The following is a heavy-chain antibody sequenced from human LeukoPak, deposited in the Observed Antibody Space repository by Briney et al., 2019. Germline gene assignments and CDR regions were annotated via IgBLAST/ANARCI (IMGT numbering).Heavy chain of an antibody. CDR1: GYTFTSYG. CDR2: ISAYNGNT. V-gene: IGHV1-18*01. CDR3: AIGVAGPHPIDY. Sequence: ASVKVSCKASGYTFTSYGISWVRQAPGQGLEWMGWISAYNGNTNYAQKLQGRVTMTTDTSTSTAYMGLRSLRSDDTAVDYCAIGVAGPHPIDYWGQGTLVTVSS. D-gene: IGHD6-19*01. J-gene: IGHJ4*02.